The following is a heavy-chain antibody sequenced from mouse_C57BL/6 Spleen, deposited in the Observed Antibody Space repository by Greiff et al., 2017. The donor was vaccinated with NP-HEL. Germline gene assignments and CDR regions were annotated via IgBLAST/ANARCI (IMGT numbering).Heavy chain of an antibody. CDR3: VRARVATPNWYFDV. D-gene: IGHD1-1*01. CDR2: IRSKSSNYAT. J-gene: IGHJ1*03. Sequence: EVQGVESGGGLVQPKGSLKLSCAASGFTFNTYAMHWVRQAPGKGLEWVARIRSKSSNYATYYADSVKDRFTISRDDSQSMLYLQMNNLKTEDTARYYCVRARVATPNWYFDVWGTGTTVTVSS. CDR1: GFTFNTYA. V-gene: IGHV10-3*01.